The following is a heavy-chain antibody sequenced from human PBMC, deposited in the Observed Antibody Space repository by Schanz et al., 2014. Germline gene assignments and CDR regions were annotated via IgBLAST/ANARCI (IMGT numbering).Heavy chain of an antibody. D-gene: IGHD3-10*01. CDR3: ARIGGSVFDY. Sequence: DVQLVESGGGLVQPGKSLRLSCAASGFTFTNYAMSWVRQAPGRGLEWVSYIGNGGVTIYYADSVKGRFTISRDNSKNSLYLQMNSLRAEDTAVYYCARIGGSVFDYWAQGTLVTVSS. J-gene: IGHJ4*02. CDR2: IGNGGVTI. CDR1: GFTFTNYA. V-gene: IGHV3-48*04.